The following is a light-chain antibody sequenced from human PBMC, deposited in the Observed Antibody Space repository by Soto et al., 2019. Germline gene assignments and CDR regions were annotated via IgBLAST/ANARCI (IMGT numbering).Light chain of an antibody. J-gene: IGKJ3*01. V-gene: IGKV3-15*01. CDR3: QQYNNWPPFT. Sequence: EIVLTQSPATLSVSPGERATLSCRASQSITRNLAWYQQKPGQPPRLLVYDASNRATDIPGRFTGSGSGTEFTLNISSLQSEDFALYYCQQYNNWPPFTFGPGTKVDIK. CDR2: DAS. CDR1: QSITRN.